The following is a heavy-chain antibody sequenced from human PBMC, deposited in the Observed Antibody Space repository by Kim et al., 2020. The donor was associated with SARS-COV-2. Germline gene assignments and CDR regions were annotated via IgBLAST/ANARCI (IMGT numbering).Heavy chain of an antibody. D-gene: IGHD2-8*01. Sequence: NDAQNCHGRVTITADDSTGTAYMELSNLRTEDTAVYYCARGPIVLSAFDIWGQGTMVTVSS. J-gene: IGHJ3*02. V-gene: IGHV1-69*01. CDR3: ARGPIVLSAFDI.